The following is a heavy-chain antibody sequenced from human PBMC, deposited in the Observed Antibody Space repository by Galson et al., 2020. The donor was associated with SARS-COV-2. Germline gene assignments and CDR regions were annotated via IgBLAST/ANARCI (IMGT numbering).Heavy chain of an antibody. Sequence: QLGESLKISCAASGFTFSSYGMHWVRQAPGKGLEWVAVIWYDGSNKYYADSVKGRFTISRDNSENTLYLQMNSLRAEDTAVYYCAKDGGCSSTSCYWDYYYMDVWGKGTTVTVSS. J-gene: IGHJ6*03. V-gene: IGHV3-33*06. CDR3: AKDGGCSSTSCYWDYYYMDV. D-gene: IGHD2-2*01. CDR1: GFTFSSYG. CDR2: IWYDGSNK.